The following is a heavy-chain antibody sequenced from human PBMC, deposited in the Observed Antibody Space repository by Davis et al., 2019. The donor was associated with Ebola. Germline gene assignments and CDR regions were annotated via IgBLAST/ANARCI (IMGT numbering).Heavy chain of an antibody. D-gene: IGHD3-22*01. V-gene: IGHV4-39*01. Sequence: PSETLSLTCTVSGGSISSSSYYWGWIRQPPGKGLEWIGSIYYSGSTYYNPSLKSRVTISVDTSKNQFSLKLSSVTAADTAVYYCARQPISLYYYDSSGYLDYWGQGTLVTVSS. J-gene: IGHJ4*02. CDR1: GGSISSSSYY. CDR2: IYYSGST. CDR3: ARQPISLYYYDSSGYLDY.